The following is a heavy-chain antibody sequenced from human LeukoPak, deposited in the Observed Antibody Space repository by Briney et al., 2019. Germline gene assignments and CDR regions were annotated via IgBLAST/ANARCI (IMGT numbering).Heavy chain of an antibody. J-gene: IGHJ4*02. D-gene: IGHD5-24*01. CDR1: GFTFSNAW. CDR2: IKSKTDGGTT. CDR3: TTDRWGGYNFD. Sequence: NSGWSLRLSCAASGFTFSNAWMNCVRLAPGKGLEWVGRIKSKTDGGTTDYAAPVKGRFTISRDDSKNTLYLQMNSLKTEDTAVYYCTTDRWGGYNFDWGQGTLVTVSS. V-gene: IGHV3-15*07.